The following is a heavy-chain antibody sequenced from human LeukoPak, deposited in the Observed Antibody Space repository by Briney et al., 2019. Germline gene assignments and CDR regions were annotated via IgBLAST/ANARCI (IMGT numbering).Heavy chain of an antibody. Sequence: SETLSLTCAVYGGSFSGYYWSWIRQPPGKGLEWIGEINHSGSTNYNPSLKSRVTISVDTSKNQFSLKLSSVTAADTAVYYCARRRYYDSSGCWFDYWGQGTLVTVSS. CDR3: ARRRYYDSSGCWFDY. V-gene: IGHV4-34*01. D-gene: IGHD3-22*01. J-gene: IGHJ4*02. CDR2: INHSGST. CDR1: GGSFSGYY.